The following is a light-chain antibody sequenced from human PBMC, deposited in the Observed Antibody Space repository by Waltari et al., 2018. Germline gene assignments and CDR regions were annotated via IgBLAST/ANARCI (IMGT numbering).Light chain of an antibody. CDR2: RNN. Sequence: QSVLTQPPSASGTPGQRVTISCSGSSSNIGSYYVYWYQQLSGTAPKLLIYRNNGRPSGVPDRFSGSKSGTSASRAITGLRSEDEAQYYCATWDDSLTGWVFGGGTKLAVL. J-gene: IGLJ3*02. V-gene: IGLV1-47*01. CDR1: SSNIGSYY. CDR3: ATWDDSLTGWV.